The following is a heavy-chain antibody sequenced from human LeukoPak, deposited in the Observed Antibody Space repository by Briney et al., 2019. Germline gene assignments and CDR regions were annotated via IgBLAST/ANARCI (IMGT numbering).Heavy chain of an antibody. D-gene: IGHD6-13*01. CDR2: INPNSGGT. Sequence: ASVKVSCKASGYTFTGYYMHWVRQAPGQGLEGMGWINPNSGGTNYAQKFQGRVTMTRDTSISTAYMELSRLRSDDTAVYYCASRRAYSSSWLDAFDIWGQGTMVTVSS. CDR1: GYTFTGYY. V-gene: IGHV1-2*02. CDR3: ASRRAYSSSWLDAFDI. J-gene: IGHJ3*02.